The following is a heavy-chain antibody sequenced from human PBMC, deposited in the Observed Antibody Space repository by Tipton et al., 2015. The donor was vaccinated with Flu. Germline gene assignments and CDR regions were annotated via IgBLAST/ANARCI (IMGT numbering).Heavy chain of an antibody. CDR3: ATLLFRSAFDI. CDR2: IYYSGST. J-gene: IGHJ3*02. D-gene: IGHD2-21*02. CDR1: GGSISSSSYY. Sequence: TLSLTCTVSGGSISSSSYYWGWIRQPPGKGPEWIGSIYYSGSTYYNPSLKSRVTISVDTSKNQFSLKLSSVTAADTAVYYCATLLFRSAFDIWGQGTMVTVSS. V-gene: IGHV4-39*07.